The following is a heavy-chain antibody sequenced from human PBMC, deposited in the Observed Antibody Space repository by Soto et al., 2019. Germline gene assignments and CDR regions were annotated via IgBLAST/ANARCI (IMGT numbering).Heavy chain of an antibody. J-gene: IGHJ4*02. V-gene: IGHV1-18*01. D-gene: IGHD2-15*01. CDR2: ISPYSGNT. CDR3: AREWSYPSGGIDY. Sequence: QVQLVQSGDEVKKPGASVKVSCKTSGYSFNNYGISWVRQAPGQGLECMGWISPYSGNTNHAQNFQGRVTLTTDTSTMTAYMYLGSLTSDDTAVYYCAREWSYPSGGIDYWGQGTLVTVSS. CDR1: GYSFNNYG.